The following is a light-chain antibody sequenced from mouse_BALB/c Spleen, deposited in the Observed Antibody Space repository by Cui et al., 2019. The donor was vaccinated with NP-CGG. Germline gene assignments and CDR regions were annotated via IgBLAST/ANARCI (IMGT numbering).Light chain of an antibody. J-gene: IGLJ1*01. V-gene: IGLV1*01. Sequence: QPVVTQEPALTTSPGETVTLTCRSSTGAVTTSNYANWVQEKPDHLFTGLIGGTNNRAPGVPARLSGSLIGDKAALTITGAQTEDEAIYFCALWYSNHWVFGGGTKLTVL. CDR1: TGAVTTSNY. CDR3: ALWYSNHWV. CDR2: GTN.